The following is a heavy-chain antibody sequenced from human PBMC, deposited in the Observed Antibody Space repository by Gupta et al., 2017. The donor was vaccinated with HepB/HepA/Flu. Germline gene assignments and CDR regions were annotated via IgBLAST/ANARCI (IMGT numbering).Heavy chain of an antibody. Sequence: QVQLVQSGAEVKNHGASVKLSCKASGYTFNHYGFTWVRQAPGQGLEWVGWTSAYNGKTDYARKMQGRVSMTTDPSTTTAYMELRSLRSDDTAVYYCGRWGPLYYYMDVWGKGTTVTVSS. CDR3: GRWGPLYYYMDV. CDR1: GYTFNHYG. CDR2: TSAYNGKT. D-gene: IGHD3-16*01. V-gene: IGHV1-18*01. J-gene: IGHJ6*03.